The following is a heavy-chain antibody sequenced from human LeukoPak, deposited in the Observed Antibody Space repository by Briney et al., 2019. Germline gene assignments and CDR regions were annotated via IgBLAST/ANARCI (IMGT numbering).Heavy chain of an antibody. CDR3: ARDPGYCSGGSCYSVYGMDV. Sequence: ASVKVSCKASGYSFTSYYMHWVRQAPGQGLEWMGIINPSGGSTTYAQKFQGRFTMTRDTSTSTVFMALSSLRSDDTAVYYCARDPGYCSGGSCYSVYGMDVWGQGTTVTVSS. J-gene: IGHJ6*02. D-gene: IGHD2-15*01. CDR1: GYSFTSYY. V-gene: IGHV1-46*01. CDR2: INPSGGST.